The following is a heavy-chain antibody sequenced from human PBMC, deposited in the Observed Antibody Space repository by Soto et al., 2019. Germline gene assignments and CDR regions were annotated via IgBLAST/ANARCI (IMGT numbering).Heavy chain of an antibody. V-gene: IGHV3-23*01. CDR1: GFTFSKSP. Sequence: PGGSLRLSCAASGFTFSKSPMVWVRQAPGKGLEWVTAITSSGGSTWYAESVKGRFTISRDNSKNTLYLQMSSLKASDTAMYYCATSLRFLEWPPSSYFDYWGQGTLVTVSS. CDR2: ITSSGGST. J-gene: IGHJ4*02. D-gene: IGHD3-3*01. CDR3: ATSLRFLEWPPSSYFDY.